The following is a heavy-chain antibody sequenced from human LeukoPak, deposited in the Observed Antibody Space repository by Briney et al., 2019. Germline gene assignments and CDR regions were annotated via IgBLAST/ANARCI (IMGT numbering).Heavy chain of an antibody. J-gene: IGHJ6*03. V-gene: IGHV5-51*01. CDR1: GYNFPIYW. CDR2: IYPDDSNT. Sequence: GESLKISCKGSGYNFPIYWIDWVRQMPGQGLEWMGIIYPDDSNTIYGPSFQGQVTISADKSINTAYLEWSSLKASDTAIYYCARQGAAGNYYYYYIDVWGKWTTVTVSS. CDR3: ARQGAAGNYYYYYIDV. D-gene: IGHD6-13*01.